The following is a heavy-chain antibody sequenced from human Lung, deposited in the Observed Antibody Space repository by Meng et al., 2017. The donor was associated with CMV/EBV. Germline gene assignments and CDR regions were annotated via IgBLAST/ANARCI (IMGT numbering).Heavy chain of an antibody. CDR3: GRDLVGHTVDY. CDR1: GFAFTSYW. Sequence: GGSLRLSCAASGFAFTSYWMHWVRQVPGKGLVWVSRINVDGTYTTYGDSVKGRFTMSRDNTKNTMYLQMNSLGAEDTAVYYCGRDLVGHTVDYWGQGTLVTVSS. D-gene: IGHD1-26*01. J-gene: IGHJ4*02. CDR2: INVDGTYT. V-gene: IGHV3-74*01.